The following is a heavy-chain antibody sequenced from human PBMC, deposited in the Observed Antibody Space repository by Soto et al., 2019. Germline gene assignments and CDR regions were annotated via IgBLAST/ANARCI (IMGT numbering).Heavy chain of an antibody. CDR3: ARSYGGNPAYYYYYYGMDV. J-gene: IGHJ6*02. CDR2: INHSGST. Sequence: QVQLQQWGAGLLKPSETLSLTCAVYGGSFSGYYWSWIRQPPEKGLEWIGEINHSGSTNYNPSLKSRVTISVDTSKNQFSLKLSSVTAADTAVYYCARSYGGNPAYYYYYYGMDVWGQGTTVTVSS. CDR1: GGSFSGYY. D-gene: IGHD4-17*01. V-gene: IGHV4-34*01.